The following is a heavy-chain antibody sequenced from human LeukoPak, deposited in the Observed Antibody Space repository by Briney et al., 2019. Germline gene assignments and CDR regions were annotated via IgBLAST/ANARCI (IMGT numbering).Heavy chain of an antibody. CDR1: GYTFTSYG. Sequence: GASVKVSCKASGYTFTSYGISWVRQAPGQGLEWMGWISAYNGNTNYAQKLQGRVTMTTDTSTSTAYMELRSLRSDDTAVYYCARTVYNYYGSGKGLWFDPWGQGTLVTVSS. D-gene: IGHD3-10*01. CDR2: ISAYNGNT. CDR3: ARTVYNYYGSGKGLWFDP. V-gene: IGHV1-18*01. J-gene: IGHJ5*02.